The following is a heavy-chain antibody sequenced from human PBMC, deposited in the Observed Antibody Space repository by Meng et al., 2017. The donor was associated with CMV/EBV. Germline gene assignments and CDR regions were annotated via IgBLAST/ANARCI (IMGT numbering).Heavy chain of an antibody. V-gene: IGHV3-74*01. CDR1: GFTFSSYW. Sequence: GESLKISCAASGFTFSSYWMHWVRQAPGKGLVWVSRINSDGSSTSYADPVKGRFTISRDNAKNTLYLQMNSLRAEDTAVYYCARVHLYNWNYYGMDVWGQGTTVTVSS. CDR3: ARVHLYNWNYYGMDV. CDR2: INSDGSST. D-gene: IGHD1-20*01. J-gene: IGHJ6*02.